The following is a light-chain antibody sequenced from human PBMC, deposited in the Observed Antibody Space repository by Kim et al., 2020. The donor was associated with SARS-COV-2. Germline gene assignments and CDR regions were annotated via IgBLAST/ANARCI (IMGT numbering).Light chain of an antibody. Sequence: QSALTQPASVSGSPEQSITISCTGTSSDVGSYRLVSWYQHHPGKAPKLIIHEISTRPSGVSNRFSGSKSGNTASLTISGLQAEDEADYYCCSYAGGTTFVFGGGTKLTVL. CDR2: EIS. CDR3: CSYAGGTTFV. V-gene: IGLV2-23*02. CDR1: SSDVGSYRL. J-gene: IGLJ2*01.